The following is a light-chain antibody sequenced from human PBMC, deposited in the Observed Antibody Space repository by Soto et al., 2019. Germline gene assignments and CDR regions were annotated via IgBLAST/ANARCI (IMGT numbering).Light chain of an antibody. CDR3: QQSFSTPRT. CDR1: QSISRY. J-gene: IGKJ1*01. CDR2: AAS. V-gene: IGKV1-39*01. Sequence: DIQMTHSPSSLSASVVDRVAIACRASQSISRYLNWYQQRPGKAPKLLIYAASNLQRGVPSRFSGSGSGTDFTLTIASLQPEDFATYYCQQSFSTPRTFGQGTNVDI.